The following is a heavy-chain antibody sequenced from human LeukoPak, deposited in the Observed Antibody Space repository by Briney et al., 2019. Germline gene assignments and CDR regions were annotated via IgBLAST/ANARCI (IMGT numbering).Heavy chain of an antibody. J-gene: IGHJ6*04. CDR1: GYTFTSYG. D-gene: IGHD6-13*01. CDR2: NSAYNGNT. V-gene: IGHV1-18*01. CDR3: ASPSREGSSWSMDV. Sequence: GASVKVSCKASGYTFTSYGISWVRQAPGQGLEWMGWNSAYNGNTNYAQKLQGRVTMTTDTSTSTAYMELRSLRSDDTAVYYCASPSREGSSWSMDVWGKGTTVTVSS.